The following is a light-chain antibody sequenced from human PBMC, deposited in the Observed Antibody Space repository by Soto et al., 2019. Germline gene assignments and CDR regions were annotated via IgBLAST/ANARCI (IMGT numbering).Light chain of an antibody. J-gene: IGKJ3*01. Sequence: IQLTQSPSSLSAAVGVRVTITCRASQGISSYLAWYQQKPGKAPKLLIHAASTLQSGVPLRFSGSGSGKYFSLTIRSLQPEYFSTYYCQLLKSYTFTFSAGTKVAIK. CDR3: QLLKSYTFT. CDR1: QGISSY. CDR2: AAS. V-gene: IGKV1-9*01.